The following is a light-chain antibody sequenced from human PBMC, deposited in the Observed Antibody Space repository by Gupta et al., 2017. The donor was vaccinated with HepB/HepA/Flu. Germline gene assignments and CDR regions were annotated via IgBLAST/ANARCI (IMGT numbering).Light chain of an antibody. CDR2: STS. CDR1: QSISRY. J-gene: IGKJ1*01. V-gene: IGKV1-39*01. Sequence: DIQMPQSPSSLSASVGDRVIITCRASQSISRYLNWYQQKPGKAPKLLIYSTSNLQSGVPSRFTGSGSGTDFTLTINSLQPEDFATYSCQQSYSLPWTFGQGTKVDIK. CDR3: QQSYSLPWT.